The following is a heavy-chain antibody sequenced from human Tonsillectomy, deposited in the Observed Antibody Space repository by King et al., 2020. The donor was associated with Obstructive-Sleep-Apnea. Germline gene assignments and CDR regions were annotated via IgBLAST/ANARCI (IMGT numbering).Heavy chain of an antibody. CDR3: AKGKGSGSYYHGVDV. CDR1: GFTFSSYG. CDR2: ISDDGSNK. Sequence: VQLVESGGGVVQPGRSLRLSCAASGFTFSSYGMHWVRQAPGKGLEWVAVISDDGSNKYYAESVKGRFTISRDNSKSTLYVQMSSLTIEDTAVYHCAKGKGSGSYYHGVDVWGLGTTVTVSS. V-gene: IGHV3-30*18. D-gene: IGHD3-10*01. J-gene: IGHJ6*02.